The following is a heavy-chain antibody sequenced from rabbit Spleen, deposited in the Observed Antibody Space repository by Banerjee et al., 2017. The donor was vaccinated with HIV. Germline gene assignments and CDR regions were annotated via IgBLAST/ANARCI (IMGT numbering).Heavy chain of an antibody. D-gene: IGHD8-1*01. CDR1: GFSFSSGYD. CDR3: ARDAGTSFSSYGMDL. CDR2: IYAGNTGTT. Sequence: QSLEESGGDLVKPGASLTLTCTASGFSFSSGYDKGWVRQPPGKGLEWIACIYAGNTGTTYSASWAKGRFTISKTSSTTVTLQMTSLTAADTATYFCARDAGTSFSSYGMDLWGQGTLVTVS. J-gene: IGHJ3*01. V-gene: IGHV1S40*01.